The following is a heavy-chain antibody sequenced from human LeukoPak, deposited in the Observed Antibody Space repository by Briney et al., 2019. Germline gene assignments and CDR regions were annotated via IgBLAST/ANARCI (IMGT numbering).Heavy chain of an antibody. Sequence: GGSLRPSCAASGFTCSSYSMNWVRQAPGKGLEWVSSISSSSSYIYYADSVKGRFTISRDNAKNSLYLQMNSLRAEDTAVYYCARGDPQTITIFGVAVSDWGQGTLVTVSS. J-gene: IGHJ4*02. CDR1: GFTCSSYS. D-gene: IGHD3-3*01. CDR3: ARGDPQTITIFGVAVSD. V-gene: IGHV3-21*01. CDR2: ISSSSSYI.